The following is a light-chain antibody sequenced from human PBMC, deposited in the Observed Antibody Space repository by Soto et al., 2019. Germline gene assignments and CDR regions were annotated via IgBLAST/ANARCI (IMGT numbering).Light chain of an antibody. V-gene: IGKV1-6*01. CDR1: QGIRDA. J-gene: IGKJ4*01. CDR3: LQEYNYPRT. Sequence: ALQLTQSPSSLSASVGARVTITCRASQGIRDALGWYQVKPGKAPKLLLYTASHLPSGVPSRFSGRGSGTDFSLTINTLQPEDFAIYFCLQEYNYPRTCGGGTKVEIK. CDR2: TAS.